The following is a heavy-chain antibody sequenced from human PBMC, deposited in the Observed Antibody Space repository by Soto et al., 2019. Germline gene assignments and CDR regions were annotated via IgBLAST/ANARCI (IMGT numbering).Heavy chain of an antibody. J-gene: IGHJ6*02. Sequence: QVQLVQSGAEVKKPGASVKVSCKASGYTFTSYGISWVRQAPGQGLEWMGWISAYNGNTNYAQKLNGRVTMTTDTSTSAAYMELRSLRSDDTAVYYCAGDGGRSGDSALYYYYGMDVWGQGTTVTVSS. CDR1: GYTFTSYG. CDR3: AGDGGRSGDSALYYYYGMDV. D-gene: IGHD7-27*01. V-gene: IGHV1-18*01. CDR2: ISAYNGNT.